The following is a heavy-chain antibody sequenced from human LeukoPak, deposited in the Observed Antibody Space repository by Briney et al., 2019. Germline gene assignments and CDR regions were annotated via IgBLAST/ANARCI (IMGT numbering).Heavy chain of an antibody. CDR2: ISWNSDSI. J-gene: IGHJ4*02. D-gene: IGHD4-17*01. CDR3: AKDRSMVTTGGSDY. Sequence: PGGSLRLSCAASGFTFVDYAMHWVRQAPGKGLEWVSGISWNSDSIGYADSVRGRFTISRDNAKNSLYLQMNGLSVEDTALYYCAKDRSMVTTGGSDYWGQGTLVTVPS. V-gene: IGHV3-9*01. CDR1: GFTFVDYA.